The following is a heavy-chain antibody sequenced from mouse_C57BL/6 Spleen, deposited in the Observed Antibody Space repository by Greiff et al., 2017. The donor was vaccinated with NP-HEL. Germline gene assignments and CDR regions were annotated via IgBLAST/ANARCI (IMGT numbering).Heavy chain of an antibody. J-gene: IGHJ4*01. CDR1: GYTFTSYW. Sequence: QVQLQQPGAELVKPGASVKLSCKASGYTFTSYWMHWVKQRPGQGLEWIGMIHPNSGSTNYNEKFKSKATLTVDKSSSTAYMQLSSLTSEDSAVYYCAKNGVHYAMDYWGQGTSVTVSS. V-gene: IGHV1-64*01. CDR3: AKNGVHYAMDY. CDR2: IHPNSGST.